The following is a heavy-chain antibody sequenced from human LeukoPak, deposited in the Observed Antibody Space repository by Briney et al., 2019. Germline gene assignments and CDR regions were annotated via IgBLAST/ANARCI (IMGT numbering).Heavy chain of an antibody. Sequence: SETLSLTCTVTGGSVSGADYYWNWIRQPPGKGLEWIGYIYYSGNTYYNPSLKSRVAISVNTSNNQFSLRLSSVTAADTAVYYCARGGGNDVWDAFDIWGQGTMVTVSS. CDR3: ARGGGNDVWDAFDI. J-gene: IGHJ3*02. CDR2: IYYSGNT. D-gene: IGHD1-1*01. CDR1: GGSVSGADYY. V-gene: IGHV4-30-4*01.